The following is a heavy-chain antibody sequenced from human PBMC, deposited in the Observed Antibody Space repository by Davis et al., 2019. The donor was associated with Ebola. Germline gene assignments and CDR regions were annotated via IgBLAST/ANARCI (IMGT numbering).Heavy chain of an antibody. V-gene: IGHV4-30-4*01. J-gene: IGHJ4*02. CDR2: IYYSGST. CDR1: GGSISSGDYY. Sequence: SETLSLTCTVSGGSISSGDYYWSWIRQPPGKGLEWIGYIYYSGSTNYNPSLKSRVTISVDTSKNQFSLKLSSVTAADTAVYYCARERRDPVYFDYWGQGTLVTVSS. CDR3: ARERRDPVYFDY.